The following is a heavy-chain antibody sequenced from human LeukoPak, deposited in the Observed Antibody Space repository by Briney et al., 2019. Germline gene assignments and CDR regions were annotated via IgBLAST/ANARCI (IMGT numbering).Heavy chain of an antibody. D-gene: IGHD4-17*01. CDR2: IKSKTDGGTT. Sequence: PGGSLRLSCAASGFTFSNAWMSWVRQAPGKGLEWVGRIKSKTDGGTTDYAAPVKGRFTISRDDSKNTLYLQINSLKTEDTAVYYCTTLEGDDYGDYVDYWGQGTLVTVSS. V-gene: IGHV3-15*01. J-gene: IGHJ4*02. CDR3: TTLEGDDYGDYVDY. CDR1: GFTFSNAW.